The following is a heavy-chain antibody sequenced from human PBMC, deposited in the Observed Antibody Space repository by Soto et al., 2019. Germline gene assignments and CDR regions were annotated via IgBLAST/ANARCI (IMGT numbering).Heavy chain of an antibody. J-gene: IGHJ4*02. Sequence: PGGSLILSCAASGFTFSSFGMHWVRQAPGKGLEWVALLSYDGSKEYYADSVKGRFSVSRDNSKNTLYLQMNSLRVEDTAVYFCAKRLLRGTTLSVLDYWGRGTLVTVSS. CDR2: LSYDGSKE. D-gene: IGHD4-17*01. CDR1: GFTFSSFG. V-gene: IGHV3-30*18. CDR3: AKRLLRGTTLSVLDY.